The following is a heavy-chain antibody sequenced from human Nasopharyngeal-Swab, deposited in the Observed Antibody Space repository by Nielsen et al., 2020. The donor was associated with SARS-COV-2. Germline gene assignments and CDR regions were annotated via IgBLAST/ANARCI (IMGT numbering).Heavy chain of an antibody. CDR1: GYTFTSYD. Sequence: ASVKVSCKASGYTFTSYDINWVRQATGQGLEWMGWMNPNSGNTGYAQKFQGRVTMTRNTSISTAYMELSSLRSEDTAVYYCARDVAWWGSDYYYGMDAWGQGTTVTVSS. J-gene: IGHJ6*02. CDR3: ARDVAWWGSDYYYGMDA. V-gene: IGHV1-8*01. CDR2: MNPNSGNT. D-gene: IGHD2-15*01.